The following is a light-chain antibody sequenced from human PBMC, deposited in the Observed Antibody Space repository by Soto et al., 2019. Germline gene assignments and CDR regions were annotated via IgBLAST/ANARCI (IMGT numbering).Light chain of an antibody. CDR3: QRYGTSLPLT. V-gene: IGKV3-20*01. CDR2: GAS. CDR1: QSVSSNY. Sequence: EIVLTQSPGTLSLSPGDRATLSCRASQSVSSNYLAWYQQKPGQAPRLLIYGASSRATGIPDRFSGSGSGTDFTLTISRLEPEDIAVYYCQRYGTSLPLTFGGGTKVDI. J-gene: IGKJ4*01.